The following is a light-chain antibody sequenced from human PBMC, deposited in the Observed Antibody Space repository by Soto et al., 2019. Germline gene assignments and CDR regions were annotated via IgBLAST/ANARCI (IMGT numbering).Light chain of an antibody. CDR3: QQSYSTPPYT. J-gene: IGKJ2*01. CDR2: AAS. V-gene: IGKV1-39*01. CDR1: QSINKY. Sequence: DIQMTQSPSSLSAFVGDRVTITCRASQSINKYLNWYQQKPGKAPKLLIYAASSLQSGVPSRFSGRRSGTDFSLTISSLQPEDLSTYFCQQSYSTPPYTFGQGTKLEIK.